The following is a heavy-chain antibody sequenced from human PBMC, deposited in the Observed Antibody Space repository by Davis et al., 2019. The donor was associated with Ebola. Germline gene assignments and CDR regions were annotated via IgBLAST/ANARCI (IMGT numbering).Heavy chain of an antibody. CDR3: ARYYEGTRAFDI. J-gene: IGHJ3*02. CDR2: IYYSGST. Sequence: PSETLSLTCTVSGGSISSYYWSWIRQPPGKGLEWIGYIYYSGSTNYNPSLKSRVTISVDTSKNQFSLKLSSVTAADTAVYYCARYYEGTRAFDIWGQGTMVTVSS. D-gene: IGHD3-22*01. V-gene: IGHV4-59*01. CDR1: GGSISSYY.